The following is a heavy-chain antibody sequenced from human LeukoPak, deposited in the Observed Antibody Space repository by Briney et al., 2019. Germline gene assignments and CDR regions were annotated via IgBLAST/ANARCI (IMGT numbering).Heavy chain of an antibody. V-gene: IGHV3-33*01. J-gene: IGHJ4*02. Sequence: GGSLRLSCAASGFTFSSYGMHWVRQAPGKGLEWVAVIWYDGSNKYYVDSVKGRFTISRDNSENTLYLQVNNLRAEDTAVYYCARGPNSNWSGLDFWGQGTLLTVSS. CDR1: GFTFSSYG. D-gene: IGHD6-6*01. CDR3: ARGPNSNWSGLDF. CDR2: IWYDGSNK.